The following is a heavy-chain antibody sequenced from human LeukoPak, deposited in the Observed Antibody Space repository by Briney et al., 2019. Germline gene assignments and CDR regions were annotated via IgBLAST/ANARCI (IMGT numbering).Heavy chain of an antibody. CDR2: INSDGSST. V-gene: IGHV3-74*01. Sequence: GGSLRLSCAASGFTFSSYWMHWVRQGPGKGLVWVSRINSDGSSTRYADSVKGRFTISRDNAKNTLYLQMNSLRAEDTAVYYCARGSYSHYGMVVWGQGTTVTVSS. J-gene: IGHJ6*02. D-gene: IGHD1-26*01. CDR3: ARGSYSHYGMVV. CDR1: GFTFSSYW.